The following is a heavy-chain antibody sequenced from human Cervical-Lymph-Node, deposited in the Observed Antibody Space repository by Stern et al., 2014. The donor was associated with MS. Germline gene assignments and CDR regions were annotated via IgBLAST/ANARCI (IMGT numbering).Heavy chain of an antibody. Sequence: EVQLEESGGGLVKPGGSLRLSCAASGFTFSSYSMNWVRQAPGKGLEWVSSISSSSSYIYYADSVKGRFTISRDNAKNSLYLQMNSLRAEDTAVYYCARDNPQLDAFDIWGQGTMVTVSS. CDR1: GFTFSSYS. J-gene: IGHJ3*02. D-gene: IGHD3/OR15-3a*01. CDR2: ISSSSSYI. CDR3: ARDNPQLDAFDI. V-gene: IGHV3-21*01.